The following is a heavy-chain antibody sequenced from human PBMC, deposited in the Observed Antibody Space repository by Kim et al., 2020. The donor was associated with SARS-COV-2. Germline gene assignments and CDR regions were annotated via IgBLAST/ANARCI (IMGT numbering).Heavy chain of an antibody. CDR1: GGAIRGYY. Sequence: SETLSLTCSVSGGAIRGYYCAWIRQPPGKRLEWIGYVYHTGSTNYNPSLRGRVTISLDTSKRQVSLTLTSVIAADTAVYYCASTGVGAVGWFDPWGQGTLVSVSS. D-gene: IGHD1-26*01. CDR3: ASTGVGAVGWFDP. V-gene: IGHV4-59*01. J-gene: IGHJ5*02. CDR2: VYHTGST.